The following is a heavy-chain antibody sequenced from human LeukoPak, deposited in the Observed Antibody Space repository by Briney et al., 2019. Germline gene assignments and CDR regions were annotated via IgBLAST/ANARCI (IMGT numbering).Heavy chain of an antibody. CDR3: ARDLREHGVFDI. CDR1: GFTFSSYG. Sequence: GGSLRLSCAASGFTFSSYGMHWVRQAPGKGLEWVSEIYSDGSTYYAASVKGRFSISRDNSKNTVYLQMSSLRGDDTAVYYCARDLREHGVFDIWGQGTMVTVSS. J-gene: IGHJ3*02. V-gene: IGHV3-53*01. D-gene: IGHD1-26*01. CDR2: IYSDGST.